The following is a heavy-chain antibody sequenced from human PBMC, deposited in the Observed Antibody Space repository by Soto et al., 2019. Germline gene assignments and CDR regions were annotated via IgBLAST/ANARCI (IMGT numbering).Heavy chain of an antibody. CDR1: GLTFSQSA. CDR3: FILGWADAFDI. D-gene: IGHD3-10*02. Sequence: PXESLELSVSPAGLTFSQSAIHGVRQAPGKGLEYVSAISTNGGSTYYGDPVKGRFTISRDNSKNTVYLQMSSLIAEDRAVFYCFILGWADAFDIWGQGTMVTVSS. V-gene: IGHV3-64D*06. CDR2: ISTNGGST. J-gene: IGHJ3*02.